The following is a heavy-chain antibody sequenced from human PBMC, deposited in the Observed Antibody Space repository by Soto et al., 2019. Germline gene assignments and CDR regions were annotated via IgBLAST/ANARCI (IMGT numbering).Heavy chain of an antibody. Sequence: PGGSLRLSCAASGFTFSSYWMSWVRQAPGKGLEWVANITQDGSEKYYVASVKGRFTISRDTAKNSLYLQMNSLRAEDTAVYYCARDNEVATNPRAFDIWGQGTMVTVSS. CDR1: GFTFSSYW. D-gene: IGHD5-12*01. J-gene: IGHJ3*02. CDR2: ITQDGSEK. CDR3: ARDNEVATNPRAFDI. V-gene: IGHV3-7*01.